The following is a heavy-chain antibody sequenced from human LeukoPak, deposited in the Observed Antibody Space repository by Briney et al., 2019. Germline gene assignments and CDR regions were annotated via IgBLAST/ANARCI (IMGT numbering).Heavy chain of an antibody. CDR1: GYSFTSYW. D-gene: IGHD3-22*01. V-gene: IGHV5-51*01. J-gene: IGHJ4*02. CDR2: IYPGDSDT. CDR3: ARLSGYYDSSGYRSYFDY. Sequence: PGESLKISCKGSGYSFTSYWIGWVRQMPGKGLEWMGIIYPGDSDTGYSPSFQGQVTISADKSISTAYLQWSSLKAPDTAMYYCARLSGYYDSSGYRSYFDYWGQGTLVTVSS.